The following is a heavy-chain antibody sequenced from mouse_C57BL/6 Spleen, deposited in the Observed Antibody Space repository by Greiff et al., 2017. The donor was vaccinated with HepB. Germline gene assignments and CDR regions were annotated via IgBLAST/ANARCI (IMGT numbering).Heavy chain of an antibody. CDR3: ARWGANWDHFAY. V-gene: IGHV1-4*01. CDR1: GYTFTSYT. D-gene: IGHD4-1*01. CDR2: INPSSGYT. J-gene: IGHJ3*01. Sequence: VQLKESGAELARPGASVKMSCKASGYTFTSYTMHWVKQRPGQGLEWIGYINPSSGYTKYNQKFKDKATLTADKSSSTAYMQLSSLTSEDSAVYYCARWGANWDHFAYWGQGTLVTVSA.